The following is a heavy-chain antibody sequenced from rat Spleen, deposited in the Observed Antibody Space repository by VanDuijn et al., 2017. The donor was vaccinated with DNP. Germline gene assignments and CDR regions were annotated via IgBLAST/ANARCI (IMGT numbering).Heavy chain of an antibody. J-gene: IGHJ3*01. CDR3: ASLSVHYGLGNWVAY. Sequence: EVQLVESGGGLVQPGRSLKLSCVASGFTFSDYYMAWVRQAPTAGLECVAFISYHGGFTYYGDSVKGRFTISRDNAKNTLYLQMNRLRSEDTATYYCASLSVHYGLGNWVAYWGQGTLVTVSS. D-gene: IGHD1-6*01. V-gene: IGHV5-22*01. CDR1: GFTFSDYY. CDR2: ISYHGGFT.